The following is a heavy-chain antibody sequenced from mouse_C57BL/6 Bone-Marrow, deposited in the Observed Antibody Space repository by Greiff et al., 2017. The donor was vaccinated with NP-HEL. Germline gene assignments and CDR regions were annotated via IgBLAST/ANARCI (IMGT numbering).Heavy chain of an antibody. CDR1: GYTFTSYW. CDR3: ARGYYGSSPFAY. Sequence: QVQLQQPGAELVMPGASVKLSCKASGYTFTSYWMHWVKQRPGQGLEWIGEIDPSDSYINYNPKFKGKSTLTVDKSSSTAYMQLSSLTSEDSAVYYCARGYYGSSPFAYWGQGTLVTVSA. D-gene: IGHD1-1*01. V-gene: IGHV1-69*01. CDR2: IDPSDSYI. J-gene: IGHJ3*01.